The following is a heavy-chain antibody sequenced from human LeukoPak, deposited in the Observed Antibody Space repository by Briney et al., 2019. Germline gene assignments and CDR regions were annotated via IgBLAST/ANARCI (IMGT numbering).Heavy chain of an antibody. CDR2: IYPGDTDT. Sequence: ESLKIYCECSGYSLTSYWIGWVRQMPRKGLEWNGIIYPGDTDTRYSTSFQGQVTISSDKSISTAYLQWSSLKASDTAMYYCARQSGSSSWYQYYGMDVWGQGTTVTVSS. CDR1: GYSLTSYW. J-gene: IGHJ6*02. V-gene: IGHV5-51*01. D-gene: IGHD6-13*01. CDR3: ARQSGSSSWYQYYGMDV.